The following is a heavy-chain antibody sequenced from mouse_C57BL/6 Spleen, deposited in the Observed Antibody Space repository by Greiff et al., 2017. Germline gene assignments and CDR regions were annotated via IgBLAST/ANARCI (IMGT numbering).Heavy chain of an antibody. CDR1: GYAFSSSW. CDR3: AIDSSGPFDY. D-gene: IGHD3-2*02. J-gene: IGHJ2*01. V-gene: IGHV1-82*01. Sequence: QVQLQQSGPELVKPGASVKISCKASGYAFSSSWMNWVKQRPGKGLEWIGRIYPGDGDTNYNGKFKGRATLTADKSSSTAYMQLSSLTSEDSAVYFCAIDSSGPFDYWGQGTTLTVSS. CDR2: IYPGDGDT.